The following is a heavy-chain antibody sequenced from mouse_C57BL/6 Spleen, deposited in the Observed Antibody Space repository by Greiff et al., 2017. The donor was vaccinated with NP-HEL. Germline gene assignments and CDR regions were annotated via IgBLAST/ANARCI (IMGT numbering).Heavy chain of an antibody. CDR1: GFTFSSYA. CDR3: ARDHTTVVPPYFDV. J-gene: IGHJ1*03. D-gene: IGHD1-1*01. CDR2: ISDGGSYT. Sequence: DVKLVESGGGLVKPGGSLKLSCAASGFTFSSYAMSWVRQTPEKRLEWVATISDGGSYTSYPDNVKGRFTISRDNAKNNLYLQMSHLKSEDTAMYYCARDHTTVVPPYFDVWGTGTTVTVSS. V-gene: IGHV5-4*01.